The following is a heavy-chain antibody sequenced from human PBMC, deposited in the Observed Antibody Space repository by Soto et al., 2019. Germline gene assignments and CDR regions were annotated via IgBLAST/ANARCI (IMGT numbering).Heavy chain of an antibody. CDR1: GGSFSGYY. Sequence: QMQLQQWGAGLLKPSETLSLTCAVYGGSFSGYYWSWIRQPPGKGLEWIGEINHSGSTNYNPSLKSRVTISVDTSKNQFSLKLSSVTAADTAVYYCARPAGRVRGPRPFDYWGQGTLVTVSS. V-gene: IGHV4-34*01. CDR2: INHSGST. D-gene: IGHD3-10*01. CDR3: ARPAGRVRGPRPFDY. J-gene: IGHJ4*02.